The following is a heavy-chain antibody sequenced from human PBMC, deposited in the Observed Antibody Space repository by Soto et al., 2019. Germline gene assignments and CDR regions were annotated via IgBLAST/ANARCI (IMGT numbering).Heavy chain of an antibody. V-gene: IGHV1-18*01. CDR3: ARFGGLRSLEWSDFDY. J-gene: IGHJ4*02. CDR2: ISAYNGNT. CDR1: GFAFTSYG. D-gene: IGHD3-3*01. Sequence: ASVEVSCKGSGFAFTSYGISWVGQAPGQGLEWMGWISAYNGNTNYAQKLQGRVTMTTDTSTSTAYMELRSLRSDDTAVYYCARFGGLRSLEWSDFDYWGQGTLVTVSS.